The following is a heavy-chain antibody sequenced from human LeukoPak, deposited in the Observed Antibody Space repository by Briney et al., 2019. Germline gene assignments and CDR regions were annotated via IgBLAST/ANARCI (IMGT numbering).Heavy chain of an antibody. J-gene: IGHJ5*02. V-gene: IGHV4-39*07. D-gene: IGHD6-13*01. CDR1: GGSVSTDNYY. Sequence: SETLSLTCTVSGGSVSTDNYYWSWIRQPPGKGLEWIGEINHSGSTNYNPSLKSRVTISVDTSKNQFSLKLSSVTAADTAVYHCAREAGIAAAIVWFDPWGQGTLVTVSS. CDR3: AREAGIAAAIVWFDP. CDR2: INHSGST.